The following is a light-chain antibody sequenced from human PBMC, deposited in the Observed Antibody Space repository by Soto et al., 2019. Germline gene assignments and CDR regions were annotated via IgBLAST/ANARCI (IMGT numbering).Light chain of an antibody. V-gene: IGKV1-5*01. CDR3: QQNNDFWA. J-gene: IGKJ2*01. CDR1: HILSSW. CDR2: DAS. Sequence: DIQLTQSPTTLSASVGDRVTLSCRASHILSSWLSWYQQKPRKAPKLLINDASNLDSGVPSRFSGGGCGTEFSLIISSLQPDDFATSYYQQNNDFWAFGPGTKVEI.